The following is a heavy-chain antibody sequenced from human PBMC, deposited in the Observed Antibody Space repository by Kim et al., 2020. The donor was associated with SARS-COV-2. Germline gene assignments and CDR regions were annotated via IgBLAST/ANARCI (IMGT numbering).Heavy chain of an antibody. CDR3: AKDKYRSWDF. D-gene: IGHD6-19*01. CDR2: ITWDGDST. Sequence: GGSLRLSCAASGFIFHEYTMHWVRQAPGKGLEWVALITWDGDSTFYADSVRDRFTISRDNSENSLYMQMNSLTIEDSALYYCAKDKYRSWDFWGQGTLVT. J-gene: IGHJ4*02. V-gene: IGHV3-43*01. CDR1: GFIFHEYT.